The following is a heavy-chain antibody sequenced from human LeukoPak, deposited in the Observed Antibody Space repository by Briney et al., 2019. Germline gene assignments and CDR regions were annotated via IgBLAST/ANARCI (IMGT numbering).Heavy chain of an antibody. CDR3: ARVYCSRTSCSRPGYYYGMDV. CDR1: GGSFSGYY. Sequence: SETLSLTCAVYGGSFSGYYWSWIRQPPGKGLEWIGEINHSGSTNYNPSLKSRVTISVDTSKNQFSLKLSSVTAADTAVYYCARVYCSRTSCSRPGYYYGMDVWGQGTTVTVSS. CDR2: INHSGST. J-gene: IGHJ6*02. V-gene: IGHV4-34*01. D-gene: IGHD2-2*01.